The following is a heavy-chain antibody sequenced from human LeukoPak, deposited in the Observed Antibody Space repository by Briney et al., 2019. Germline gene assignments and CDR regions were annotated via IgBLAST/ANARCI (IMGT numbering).Heavy chain of an antibody. D-gene: IGHD3-10*01. CDR3: ASPNRDYYGSGYYFDY. CDR2: ISSSSSTI. J-gene: IGHJ4*02. Sequence: GGSLRLSCAASGFTSSSYSMNWVRQAPGKGLEWVSYISSSSSTIYYADSVKGRFTISRDNAKNSLYLQMNSLRAEDTAVYYCASPNRDYYGSGYYFDYWGQGTLVTVSS. V-gene: IGHV3-48*01. CDR1: GFTSSSYS.